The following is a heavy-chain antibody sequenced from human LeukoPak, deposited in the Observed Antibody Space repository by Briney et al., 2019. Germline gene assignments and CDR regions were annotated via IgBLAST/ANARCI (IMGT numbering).Heavy chain of an antibody. D-gene: IGHD3-22*01. J-gene: IGHJ4*02. CDR3: ARGEPYYYDSSGYFGVDYFDY. CDR1: GGSFSGYY. Sequence: SETLSLTCAVYGGSFSGYYWSWIRQPPGKGLEWIGEINHSGSTNYNPSLKSRVTISVDTSKNQFSLKLSSVTAADTAVYYCARGEPYYYDSSGYFGVDYFDYWGQGTLVTVPS. CDR2: INHSGST. V-gene: IGHV4-34*01.